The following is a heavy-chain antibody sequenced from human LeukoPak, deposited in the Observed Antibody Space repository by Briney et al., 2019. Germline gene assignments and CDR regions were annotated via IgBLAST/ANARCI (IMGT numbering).Heavy chain of an antibody. CDR1: GGTFSSYA. CDR2: IIPIFGTA. Sequence: SVKVSCKASGGTFSSYAISWVRQAPGQGLEWMGGIIPIFGTANYAQKFQGRVTITADKSTSTAYMELSSLRSEDTAVYYCARWGQQLGNDAFDIWGQGTMVTVSS. J-gene: IGHJ3*02. D-gene: IGHD6-13*01. V-gene: IGHV1-69*06. CDR3: ARWGQQLGNDAFDI.